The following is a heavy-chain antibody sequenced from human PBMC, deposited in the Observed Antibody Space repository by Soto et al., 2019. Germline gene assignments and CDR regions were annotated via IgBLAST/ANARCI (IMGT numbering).Heavy chain of an antibody. J-gene: IGHJ6*02. D-gene: IGHD1-20*01. CDR2: INSDGSST. V-gene: IGHV3-74*01. Sequence: GGSLRLSCAASGFTFSSYWMHWVRQAPGKGLVWVSRINSDGSSTSYADSVKGRFTISRDNAKNTLYLQMNSLRAEDTAVYYWARAYNWDRPSPSYGMDVWGQGTTVTVSS. CDR1: GFTFSSYW. CDR3: ARAYNWDRPSPSYGMDV.